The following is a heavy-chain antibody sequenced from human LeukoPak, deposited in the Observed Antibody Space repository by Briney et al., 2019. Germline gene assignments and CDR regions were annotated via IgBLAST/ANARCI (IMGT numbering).Heavy chain of an antibody. D-gene: IGHD5-12*01. J-gene: IGHJ4*02. CDR2: IKQDGSEK. CDR1: GFTFSSYW. CDR3: ARNPSGYDPYSYFDY. Sequence: GGSLRLSCAASGFTFSSYWMSWVRQAPGKGLEWVANIKQDGSEKYYVDSVKGRFTISRDNAKNSLYLQMNSLRAEDTAVYYCARNPSGYDPYSYFDYWGQGTLVTVSS. V-gene: IGHV3-7*01.